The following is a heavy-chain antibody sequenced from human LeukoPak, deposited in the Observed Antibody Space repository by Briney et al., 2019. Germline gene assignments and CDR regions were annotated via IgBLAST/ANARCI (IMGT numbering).Heavy chain of an antibody. J-gene: IGHJ5*02. V-gene: IGHV3-23*01. CDR3: AKDSPVATA. CDR1: GFTFSSYG. CDR2: ISGSDGAT. D-gene: IGHD6-13*01. Sequence: AGSLRLSCAASGFTFSSYGMSWVRQSPGKGLEWVSAISGSDGATYYADSVKGRFTISRDNSKNTLYLQMNSLRAEDTAVYYCAKDSPVATAWGQGTLVAVSS.